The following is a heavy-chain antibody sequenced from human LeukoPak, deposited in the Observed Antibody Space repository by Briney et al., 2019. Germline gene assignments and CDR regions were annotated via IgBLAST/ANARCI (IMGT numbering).Heavy chain of an antibody. Sequence: ASVKVSCKASGYTFTSYDISWMRQATGQGFGWMGWMNPNSGNTGYAQKFQDRVTMTRNTSINTAYMELSSLRSEDMAVYYCARGFRDSSGRKPDYWGQGTLVTVSS. CDR3: ARGFRDSSGRKPDY. D-gene: IGHD3-22*01. V-gene: IGHV1-8*01. CDR1: GYTFTSYD. CDR2: MNPNSGNT. J-gene: IGHJ4*02.